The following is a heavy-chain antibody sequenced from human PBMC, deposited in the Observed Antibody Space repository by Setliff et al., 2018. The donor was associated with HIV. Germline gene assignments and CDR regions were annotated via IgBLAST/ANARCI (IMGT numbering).Heavy chain of an antibody. V-gene: IGHV4-4*08. CDR3: ARGGLQDYYDSRGYNDYYYYMDV. CDR1: GDSISSYY. Sequence: SETLSLTCTVSGDSISSYYWSWIRQPQGKGLEWIGNIYNSGSTNYNPSLKRRVTKSLDTSKNQFSLKLSSGTAADTAVYYGARGGLQDYYDSRGYNDYYYYMDVWGKGTTVTVSS. CDR2: IYNSGST. D-gene: IGHD3-22*01. J-gene: IGHJ6*03.